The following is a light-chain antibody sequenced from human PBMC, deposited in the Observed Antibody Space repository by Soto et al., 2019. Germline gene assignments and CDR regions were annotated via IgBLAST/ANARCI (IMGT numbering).Light chain of an antibody. Sequence: IQLTQSPSSLSASVGDRVTITCQASQTITRDLSWYQQRPGKAPKLLIYGASTLQSGVPSRFSGSGSGTDYSFIISSMQPEDSSTYYCQQTYSTPGWTFGQGTKVDIK. CDR1: QTITRD. CDR3: QQTYSTPGWT. CDR2: GAS. J-gene: IGKJ1*01. V-gene: IGKV1-39*01.